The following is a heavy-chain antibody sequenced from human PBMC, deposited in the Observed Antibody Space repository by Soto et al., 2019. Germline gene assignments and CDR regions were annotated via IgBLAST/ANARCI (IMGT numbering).Heavy chain of an antibody. J-gene: IGHJ3*02. V-gene: IGHV4-61*01. CDR1: GGSVSSGSYY. Sequence: SETLSLTCTVSGGSVSSGSYYWSWIRQPPGKGLEWIGYIYYSGSTNYNPSLKSRVTISVDTSKNQFSLKLSSVTAADTAVYYCARWSSSSYAFDIWGQGTMVTVSS. CDR3: ARWSSSSYAFDI. CDR2: IYYSGST. D-gene: IGHD6-6*01.